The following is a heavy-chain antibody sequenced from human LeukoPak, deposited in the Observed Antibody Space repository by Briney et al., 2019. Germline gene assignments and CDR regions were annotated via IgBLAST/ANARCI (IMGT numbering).Heavy chain of an antibody. V-gene: IGHV1-69*13. Sequence: GASVKVSCKASGYTFTSYAMNWVRQAPGQGLEWMGGIIPIFGTANYAQKFQGRVTITADESTSTAYMELNSLRADDTAMYYCVRDNPRCCGVGPANIDDLWGQGTLVTVSS. CDR3: VRDNPRCCGVGPANIDDL. CDR1: GYTFTSYA. D-gene: IGHD2-21*02. CDR2: IIPIFGTA. J-gene: IGHJ5*02.